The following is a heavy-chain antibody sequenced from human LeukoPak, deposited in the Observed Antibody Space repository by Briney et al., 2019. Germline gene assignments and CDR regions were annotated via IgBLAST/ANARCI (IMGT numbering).Heavy chain of an antibody. CDR1: GASISRGSW. CDR2: FSHSGIT. J-gene: IGHJ4*02. CDR3: ARNGGHNQEH. V-gene: IGHV4-4*02. Sequence: SETLSLTCDVSGASISRGSWWCWVRQPPGKGLEWIGEFSHSGITNFNPSLESRVTISVDKSRNQFSLNLISVTAADTAVYFCARNGGHNQEHWGQGTLVTVSS. D-gene: IGHD1-1*01.